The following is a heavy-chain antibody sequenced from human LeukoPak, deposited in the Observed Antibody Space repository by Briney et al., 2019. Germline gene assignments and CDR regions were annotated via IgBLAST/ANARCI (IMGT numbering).Heavy chain of an antibody. D-gene: IGHD2-2*01. V-gene: IGHV4-34*01. CDR3: ARKYCSSTSCYKNWFDP. J-gene: IGHJ5*02. Sequence: SETLSLTCAVYGGSFSGCYWSWIRQPPGKGLEWIGEINHSGSTNYNPSLKSRVTISVDTSKNQFSLKLSSVTAADTAVYYCARKYCSSTSCYKNWFDPWGQGTLVTVSS. CDR1: GGSFSGCY. CDR2: INHSGST.